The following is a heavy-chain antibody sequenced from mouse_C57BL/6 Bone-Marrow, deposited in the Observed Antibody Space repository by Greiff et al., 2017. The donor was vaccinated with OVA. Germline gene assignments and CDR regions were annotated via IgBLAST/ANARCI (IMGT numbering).Heavy chain of an antibody. CDR1: GYTFTSYW. Sequence: QVQLKQPGAELVKPGASVKLSCKASGYTFTSYWMQWVKQRPGQGLEWIGEIDSSDSYLKYNQKFKGKATLTVDTSSSTAYLQLSSLTSEDSAVYYCARSDYLHPYYAMDYWGQGTSVTVSA. D-gene: IGHD5-5*01. CDR3: ARSDYLHPYYAMDY. V-gene: IGHV1-50*01. J-gene: IGHJ4*01. CDR2: IDSSDSYL.